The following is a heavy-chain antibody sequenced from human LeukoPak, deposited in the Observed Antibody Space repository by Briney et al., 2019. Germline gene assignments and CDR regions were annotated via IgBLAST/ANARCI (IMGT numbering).Heavy chain of an antibody. CDR1: GGSFSGYY. Sequence: SETLSLTCAVYGGSFSGYYWSWIRQPPGKGLEWIGEINHSGSTNYNPSLKSRVTISVDTSKNQLSLKLSSVTAADTAVYYCARDYSGYIDYWGQGTLVTVSS. CDR3: ARDYSGYIDY. V-gene: IGHV4-34*01. J-gene: IGHJ4*02. CDR2: INHSGST. D-gene: IGHD1-26*01.